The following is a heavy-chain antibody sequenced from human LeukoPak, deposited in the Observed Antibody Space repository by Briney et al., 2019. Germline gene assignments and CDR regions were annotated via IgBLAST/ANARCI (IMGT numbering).Heavy chain of an antibody. V-gene: IGHV3-23*01. CDR1: GFTFSSYS. J-gene: IGHJ4*02. Sequence: GGSLRLSCAASGFTFSSYSMTWVRQAPGKGLEWVSAISGSGGSTNYADSVKGRFTISRDNSKNTLYLQMNSLRAEDTAVYYCAKLVDIDILTGYLYYLDYWGQGTLVTVSP. CDR3: AKLVDIDILTGYLYYLDY. CDR2: ISGSGGST. D-gene: IGHD3-9*01.